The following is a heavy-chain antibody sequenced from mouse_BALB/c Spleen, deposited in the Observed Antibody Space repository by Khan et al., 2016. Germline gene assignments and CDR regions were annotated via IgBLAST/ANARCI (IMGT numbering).Heavy chain of an antibody. CDR2: ISYDGSN. V-gene: IGHV3-6*02. J-gene: IGHJ2*01. Sequence: EVQLQESGPGLVKPSQSLSLTCSVTGYSITSGYYWNWIRQFPGNKLEWMGYISYDGSNNYNPSLKNRISITRDTSKNQFFLKLNSVTTEETATYYCARDRIYYYGSNNSFDYWGQGTTLTVSS. CDR3: ARDRIYYYGSNNSFDY. D-gene: IGHD1-1*01. CDR1: GYSITSGYY.